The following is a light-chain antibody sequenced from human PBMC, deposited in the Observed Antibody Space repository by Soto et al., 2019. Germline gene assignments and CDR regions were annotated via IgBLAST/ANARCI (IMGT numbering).Light chain of an antibody. CDR1: QGIGNR. CDR2: DAS. V-gene: IGKV1-27*01. J-gene: IGKJ1*01. Sequence: DIQMMQSPSSLSTPLGDRVIITCRASQGIGNRLAWYQQKPGKVPKLLIYDASTLHSGVPSRFSGAGSGTDFTLIISSLQPEDVATYYCQKYNRAPWTFGQGTQVEIK. CDR3: QKYNRAPWT.